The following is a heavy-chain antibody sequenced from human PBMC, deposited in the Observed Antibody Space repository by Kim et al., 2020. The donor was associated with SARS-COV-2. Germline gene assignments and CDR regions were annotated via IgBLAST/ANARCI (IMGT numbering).Heavy chain of an antibody. V-gene: IGHV1-2*06. CDR2: INPNDGGT. D-gene: IGHD1-26*01. CDR1: GYAFTGYY. CDR3: ARDSGSYGDFDH. J-gene: IGHJ4*02. Sequence: ASVKVSCKASGYAFTGYYIHWVRQGPGQGLEWMGRINPNDGGTSYAQKFQGRVTMTRDASITTAYMQLSGLRSDDTAVYYCARDSGSYGDFDHWGQGTLV.